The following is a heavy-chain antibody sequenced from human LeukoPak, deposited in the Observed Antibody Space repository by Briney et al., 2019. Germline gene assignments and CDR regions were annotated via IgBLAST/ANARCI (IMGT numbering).Heavy chain of an antibody. CDR3: ASERLDCSGGSCYPS. V-gene: IGHV5-51*01. CDR2: IYPGDSDT. Sequence: GESLKISCKGSGYSFTSYWIGWVRQMPGKGLEWMGIIYPGDSDTRYSPSFQGQVTISADKSISTAYLQWSGLKASDTAMYYCASERLDCSGGSCYPSWGQETLVTVSS. D-gene: IGHD2-15*01. CDR1: GYSFTSYW. J-gene: IGHJ4*02.